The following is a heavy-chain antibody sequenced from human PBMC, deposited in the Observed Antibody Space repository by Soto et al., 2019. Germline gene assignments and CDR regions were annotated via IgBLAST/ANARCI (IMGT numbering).Heavy chain of an antibody. CDR1: GGSISGYY. J-gene: IGHJ6*02. CDR3: ARDLWGYCGTDCYPLDV. D-gene: IGHD2-21*02. CDR2: MYNTGST. Sequence: QVQLQESGPGRVKPSETLSLTCTVSGGSISGYYWSWIRQPPGKGLEWIGYMYNTGSTVYNPSFKSRVTISVDTSKNQFSLKLNSVTAADTAVYYCARDLWGYCGTDCYPLDVWGQGTTVTVSS. V-gene: IGHV4-59*01.